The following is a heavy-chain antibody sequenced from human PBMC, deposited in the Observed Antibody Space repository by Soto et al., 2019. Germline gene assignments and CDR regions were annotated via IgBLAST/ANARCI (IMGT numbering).Heavy chain of an antibody. J-gene: IGHJ6*03. CDR3: APRAPGGDDISGYYYMDV. D-gene: IGHD3-9*01. CDR1: GYTLTELS. CDR2: FDPEDSET. Sequence: ASVKVSCKVSGYTLTELSMHWVRQAPGKGLEWMGGFDPEDSETIYAQKFQGRVTMTEDTSTDTAYMELSSLRSEDTAVYYCAPRAPGGDDISGYYYMDVWGKGTTVTVSS. V-gene: IGHV1-24*01.